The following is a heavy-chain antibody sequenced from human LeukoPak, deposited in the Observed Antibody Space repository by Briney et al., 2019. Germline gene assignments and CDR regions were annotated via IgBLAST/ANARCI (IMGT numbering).Heavy chain of an antibody. D-gene: IGHD3-22*01. CDR1: GGSISSGSYY. CDR2: IYTSGST. J-gene: IGHJ4*02. V-gene: IGHV4-61*02. CDR3: ARELPPSGPMILYYFDY. Sequence: SQTLSLTCTVSGGSISSGSYYWSWIRQPAGKGLEWIGRIYTSGSTNYNPSLKSRVTISVDTSKNQFSLKLTSVTAADTAIYYCARELPPSGPMILYYFDYWGQGTLVTVSS.